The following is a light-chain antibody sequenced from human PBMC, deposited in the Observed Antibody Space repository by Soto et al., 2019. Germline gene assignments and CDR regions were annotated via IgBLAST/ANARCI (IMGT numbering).Light chain of an antibody. CDR2: DAS. V-gene: IGKV3-11*01. CDR1: QSVSNY. Sequence: EIVMTQSPDTLSVSPGERATLSCRASQSVSNYLAWYQQKPGQAPRLLIYDASNRATGIPARFSGSGSGTDFTLTISSLEPEDFAVYYCQQRSNWPPITFGQGTRLEIK. J-gene: IGKJ5*01. CDR3: QQRSNWPPIT.